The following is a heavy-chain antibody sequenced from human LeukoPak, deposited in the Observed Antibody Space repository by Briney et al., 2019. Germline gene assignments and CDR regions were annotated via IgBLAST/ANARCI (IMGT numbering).Heavy chain of an antibody. CDR3: ARTVNIQSKNRNSPSGGYFDY. Sequence: GGSLRLSCVASGFIFSSYAINWVRQAPGKGLEWVAVVSYDGSNKYYADSVKGRFTISRDNSKRTLYLQMNSLRPEDTAVYYCARTVNIQSKNRNSPSGGYFDYWGQGTLVTVSS. CDR1: GFIFSSYA. J-gene: IGHJ4*02. V-gene: IGHV3-30-3*01. D-gene: IGHD3-10*01. CDR2: VSYDGSNK.